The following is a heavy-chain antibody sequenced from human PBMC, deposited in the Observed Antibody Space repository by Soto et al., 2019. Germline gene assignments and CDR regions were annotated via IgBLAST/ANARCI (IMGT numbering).Heavy chain of an antibody. V-gene: IGHV4-39*02. CDR3: AREENLNSGFDY. CDR2: INYSGSN. Sequence: QLQLQESGPGLVKPSETLSLTCTVSGGSISSSSHYWGWISQHPGTGLEWIGNINYSGSNYYNPSLKSRITIPVDTSRNQFSLKLSSVTAAETADYYCAREENLNSGFDYWGQGTLVTVSS. CDR1: GGSISSSSHY. J-gene: IGHJ4*02. D-gene: IGHD1-7*01.